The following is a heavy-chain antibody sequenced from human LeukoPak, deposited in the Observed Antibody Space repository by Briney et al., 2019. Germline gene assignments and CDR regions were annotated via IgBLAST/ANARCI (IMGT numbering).Heavy chain of an antibody. D-gene: IGHD3-22*01. Sequence: GGSLRLSCAASGFTFSSYAMSWVRQAPGKGLEWVSAISGSGGSTYYADSVKGRFTISRDNSKNTLYLQMNSLRAEDTAVYYCAKDLLVYSYDSSGPDYWGQGPLVTVSS. J-gene: IGHJ4*02. V-gene: IGHV3-23*01. CDR1: GFTFSSYA. CDR2: ISGSGGST. CDR3: AKDLLVYSYDSSGPDY.